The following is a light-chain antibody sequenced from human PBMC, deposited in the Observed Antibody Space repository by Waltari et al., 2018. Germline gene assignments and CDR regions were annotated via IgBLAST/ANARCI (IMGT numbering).Light chain of an antibody. CDR2: GAS. Sequence: EIVLTQSPGTLSSSPGERATLSCRASPSVSGTYLAGYQQKPGQAPRLLIYGASSRATGSPDRFSGSGSGTDFTLTISRLEPEDGAVYHCQQYGVSPKTFGQGTKVEIK. CDR1: PSVSGTY. V-gene: IGKV3-20*01. CDR3: QQYGVSPKT. J-gene: IGKJ1*01.